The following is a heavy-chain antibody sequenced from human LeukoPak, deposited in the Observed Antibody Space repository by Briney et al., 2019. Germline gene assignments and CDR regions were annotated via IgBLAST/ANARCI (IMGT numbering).Heavy chain of an antibody. Sequence: PGGSLRLSCAASGFTFSSYGMKWVRQAPGKGLEWVSSISSSSVYIYYADSVRGRFTISRDNAKNSLYLQMNSLRAGDTAVYYCARTIEMATISYFDYWGQGTLVTVSS. CDR2: ISSSSVYI. CDR1: GFTFSSYG. V-gene: IGHV3-21*01. CDR3: ARTIEMATISYFDY. J-gene: IGHJ4*02. D-gene: IGHD5-24*01.